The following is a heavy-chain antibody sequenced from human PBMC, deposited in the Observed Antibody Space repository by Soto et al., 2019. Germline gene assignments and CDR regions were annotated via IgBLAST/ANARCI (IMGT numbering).Heavy chain of an antibody. V-gene: IGHV3-48*03. Sequence: EVQLVESGGGLVQPGGSLRLSCVASEFTFSSYEMNWVRQAPGKGLEWVSYISSSGTTIYYTDSVKGRFTISRDNAKKSLYLQMNSLRDEDTAVYYWVRFGGAAAGPGDYWGQGTLVTVSS. CDR1: EFTFSSYE. J-gene: IGHJ4*02. CDR2: ISSSGTTI. D-gene: IGHD6-13*01. CDR3: VRFGGAAAGPGDY.